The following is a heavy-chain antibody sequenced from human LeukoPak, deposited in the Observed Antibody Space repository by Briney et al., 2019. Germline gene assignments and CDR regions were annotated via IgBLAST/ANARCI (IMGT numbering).Heavy chain of an antibody. CDR1: GYSFSIYW. V-gene: IGHV5-51*01. CDR3: ARVVDYADYRNGFLDY. J-gene: IGHJ4*02. D-gene: IGHD4-17*01. Sequence: GESLKIPCKGSGYSFSIYWIGWVRQMPGKGLEWMGIIYPGDSDTRYSPSFQGQVTISADKSISTAYLQWSSLKASDTAMYYCARVVDYADYRNGFLDYWGQGTLVTVSS. CDR2: IYPGDSDT.